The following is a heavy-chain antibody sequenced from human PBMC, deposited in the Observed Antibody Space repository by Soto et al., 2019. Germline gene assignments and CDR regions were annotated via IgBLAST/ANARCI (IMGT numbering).Heavy chain of an antibody. CDR1: GFSFSISP. Sequence: WGSLRLSCAASGFSFSISPMHLCGHSPFKWPEWVTLISYDGTNKFYADSVKGRFTISRDNAKNSLYLQMNSLRAEDTAVYYCARVPDTAMVPNSYYFDYWGQGTLVTVSS. CDR3: ARVPDTAMVPNSYYFDY. J-gene: IGHJ4*02. V-gene: IGHV3-30-3*01. D-gene: IGHD5-18*01. CDR2: ISYDGTNK.